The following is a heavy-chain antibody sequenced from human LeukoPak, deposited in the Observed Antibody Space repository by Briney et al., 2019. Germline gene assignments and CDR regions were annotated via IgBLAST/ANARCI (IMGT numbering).Heavy chain of an antibody. Sequence: GGSLRLSCAASGFTFSSYWMSWVRQAPGKGLEWVGRIKSKTDGGTTDYAAPVKGRFTISRDDSKNTLYLQMNSLKTEDTAVYYCTTDLVSTVTTSSNYWGQGTLVTVSS. D-gene: IGHD4-17*01. J-gene: IGHJ4*02. CDR2: IKSKTDGGTT. V-gene: IGHV3-15*01. CDR3: TTDLVSTVTTSSNY. CDR1: GFTFSSYW.